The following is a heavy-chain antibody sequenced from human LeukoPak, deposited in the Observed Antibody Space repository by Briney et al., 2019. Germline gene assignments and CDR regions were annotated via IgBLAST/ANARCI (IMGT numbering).Heavy chain of an antibody. Sequence: ASVKVSCTASGGTFSSYAISWVRQAPGQGLEWMGGIIPIFGTANYAQKFQGRVTITADESTSTAYMELSSLRSEDTAVYYCARDRGIAAAVNWFDPWGQGTLVTVSS. CDR3: ARDRGIAAAVNWFDP. CDR2: IIPIFGTA. D-gene: IGHD6-13*01. J-gene: IGHJ5*02. CDR1: GGTFSSYA. V-gene: IGHV1-69*13.